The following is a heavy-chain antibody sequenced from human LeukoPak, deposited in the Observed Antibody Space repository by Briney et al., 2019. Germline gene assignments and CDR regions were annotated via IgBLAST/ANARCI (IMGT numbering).Heavy chain of an antibody. J-gene: IGHJ5*02. Sequence: SQTLSLTCAISGDSVSSNSVTWHWIRQSPSRGLEWLGRTYYRSTWYNDYAVSVRGRITVNPDTSKNQFSLHLNSVIPEDTAVYYCARRLTQYDCFDPWGQGILVTVSS. D-gene: IGHD2-2*01. CDR3: ARRLTQYDCFDP. V-gene: IGHV6-1*01. CDR2: TYYRSTWYN. CDR1: GDSVSSNSVT.